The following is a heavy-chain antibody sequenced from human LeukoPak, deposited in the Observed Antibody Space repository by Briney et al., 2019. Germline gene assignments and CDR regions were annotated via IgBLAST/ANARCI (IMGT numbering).Heavy chain of an antibody. D-gene: IGHD3-10*01. J-gene: IGHJ4*02. CDR3: ARVRFGDGLFN. CDR2: MNPNSGNT. V-gene: IGHV1-8*03. CDR1: GYTFTSYD. Sequence: ASVKVSCKASGYTFTSYDISWVRQATGQGLEWMGWMNPNSGNTGYAQKFQGRVTITADESTSTAYMELSSLRSEDTAVYYCARVRFGDGLFNWGQGTLVTVSS.